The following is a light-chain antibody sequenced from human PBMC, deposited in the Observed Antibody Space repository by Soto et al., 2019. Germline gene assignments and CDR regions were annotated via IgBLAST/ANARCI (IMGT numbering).Light chain of an antibody. J-gene: IGKJ1*01. CDR1: QSVSSY. Sequence: EIVLTQSPATLSLSPGDRATLSCRASQSVSSYLAWYQQKPGQAPRLLIYDASNRATGIPARFSGSGSGTDFTLTISSLEPEDFAVYYCQQRSNWPPTFGQGTKVDIK. CDR3: QQRSNWPPT. CDR2: DAS. V-gene: IGKV3-11*01.